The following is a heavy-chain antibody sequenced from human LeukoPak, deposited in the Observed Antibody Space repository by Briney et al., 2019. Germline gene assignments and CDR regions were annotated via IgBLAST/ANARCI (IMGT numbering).Heavy chain of an antibody. CDR3: ARARAVPGIVADY. D-gene: IGHD2-15*01. CDR1: GYTFTGYY. J-gene: IGHJ4*02. Sequence: GASVKVSCKASGYTFTGYYMHWVRQAPGQGLEWMGWINPNSGGTNYAQKFQGRVTMTRDTSISTAYMELSRLRSDDTAVYYCARARAVPGIVADYWGQGTLVTVSS. V-gene: IGHV1-2*02. CDR2: INPNSGGT.